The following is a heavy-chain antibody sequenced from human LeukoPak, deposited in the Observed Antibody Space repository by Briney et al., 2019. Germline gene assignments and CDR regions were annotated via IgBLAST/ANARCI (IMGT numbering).Heavy chain of an antibody. CDR1: GFTFSSYA. Sequence: GGSLRLSCAASGFTFSSYAMHWVRQAPGKGLEYVSAISSNGGSTYYANSVKGRFTISRDNSKNTLYLQMGSLRAEDMAVYYCATAITGTTTAWFDPWGQGTLVTVSS. J-gene: IGHJ5*02. V-gene: IGHV3-64*01. D-gene: IGHD1-7*01. CDR2: ISSNGGST. CDR3: ATAITGTTTAWFDP.